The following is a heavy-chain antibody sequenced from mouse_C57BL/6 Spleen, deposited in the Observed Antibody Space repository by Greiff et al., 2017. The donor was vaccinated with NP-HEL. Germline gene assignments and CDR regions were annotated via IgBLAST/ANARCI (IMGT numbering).Heavy chain of an antibody. J-gene: IGHJ4*01. D-gene: IGHD1-1*01. CDR2: IYPRSGNT. V-gene: IGHV1-81*01. CDR3: ARGRDYYGSSYDYYAMDY. CDR1: GYTFTSYG. Sequence: QVHVKQSGAELARPGASVKLSCKASGYTFTSYGISWVKQRTGQGLEWIGEIYPRSGNTYYNEKFKGKATLTADKSSSTAYMELRSLTSEDSAVYFCARGRDYYGSSYDYYAMDYWGQGTSVTVSS.